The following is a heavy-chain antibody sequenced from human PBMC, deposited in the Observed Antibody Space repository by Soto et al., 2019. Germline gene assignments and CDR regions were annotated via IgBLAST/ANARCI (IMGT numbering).Heavy chain of an antibody. CDR3: ARDSGSYAADY. D-gene: IGHD1-26*01. V-gene: IGHV1-46*01. CDR2: IYPSGGST. J-gene: IGHJ4*02. CDR1: GYTFTSNH. Sequence: ASVKVSCKASGYTFTSNHMHWVRQAPGQGLEWMGIIYPSGGSTRYAQKFQGRVIMTRDTSTSTLYMELSSLRSEDTAVYYCARDSGSYAADYWGLGTLVTVSS.